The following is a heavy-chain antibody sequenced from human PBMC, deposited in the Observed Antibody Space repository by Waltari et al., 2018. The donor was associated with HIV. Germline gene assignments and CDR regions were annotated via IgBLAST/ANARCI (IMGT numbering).Heavy chain of an antibody. Sequence: QVPLVQSGAEVKKPGASVKVSCKVSGYTLSELSIHCVRQAPGKGLEWMGGFDPEQGKTIYAQNFQGRVTMTEDAATDTAYMELSSLRSEDTAVYYCTTEGLYCSGGTCYSRFDPWGQGTLVTVSS. V-gene: IGHV1-24*01. D-gene: IGHD2-15*01. J-gene: IGHJ5*02. CDR2: FDPEQGKT. CDR1: GYTLSELS. CDR3: TTEGLYCSGGTCYSRFDP.